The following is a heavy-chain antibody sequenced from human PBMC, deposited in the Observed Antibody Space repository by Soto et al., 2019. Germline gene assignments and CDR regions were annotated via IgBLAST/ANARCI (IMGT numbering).Heavy chain of an antibody. CDR1: GYTFTGYY. J-gene: IGHJ3*02. Sequence: ASVKVSCKASGYTFTGYYMHWVRQAPGQGLEWMGWINPNSGGTNYAQKFQGWVTMTRDTSISTAYMELSRLRSDDTAVYYCARDLAYYYGSEDSEVLAFDIWGQGTMVTVSS. CDR3: ARDLAYYYGSEDSEVLAFDI. D-gene: IGHD3-10*01. CDR2: INPNSGGT. V-gene: IGHV1-2*04.